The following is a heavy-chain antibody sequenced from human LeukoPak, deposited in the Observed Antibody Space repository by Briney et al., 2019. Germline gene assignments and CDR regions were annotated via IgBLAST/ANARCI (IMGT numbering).Heavy chain of an antibody. Sequence: GGFLRLSCAASGFTFSSYGMHWVRQAPGKGLEWVAVIWYDGSNKYYADSVKGRFTISRDNSKNTLYLQMNSLRAEDTAVYYCAREYGSGSYDYLDYWGQGTLVTVSS. CDR3: AREYGSGSYDYLDY. D-gene: IGHD3-10*01. CDR2: IWYDGSNK. CDR1: GFTFSSYG. V-gene: IGHV3-33*01. J-gene: IGHJ4*02.